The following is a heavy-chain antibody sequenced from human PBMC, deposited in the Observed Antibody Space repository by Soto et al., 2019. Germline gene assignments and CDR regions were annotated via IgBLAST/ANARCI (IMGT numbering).Heavy chain of an antibody. CDR1: GYTFTSYG. Sequence: GASVKVSCKASGYTFTSYGISWVRQAPGQGLEWMGWISAYNGNTNYAQKLQGRVTMTTDTSTSTAYMELRSLRSDDTAVYYCARDGARYSSTKSPHRLAYWGQGTLVTVSS. V-gene: IGHV1-18*01. CDR3: ARDGARYSSTKSPHRLAY. J-gene: IGHJ4*02. CDR2: ISAYNGNT. D-gene: IGHD6-13*01.